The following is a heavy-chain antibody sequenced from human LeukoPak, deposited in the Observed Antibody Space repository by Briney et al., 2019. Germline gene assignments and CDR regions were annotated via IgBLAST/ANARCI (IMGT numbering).Heavy chain of an antibody. CDR1: GLTFKSYG. D-gene: IGHD2-21*02. V-gene: IGHV3-30*03. J-gene: IGHJ4*02. CDR2: ISYDGRNK. CDR3: ATENSYRCRGDCCPEY. Sequence: GGSLRLSCAASGLTFKSYGMHWVRQAPGKGLEWVAVISYDGRNKDYADSVKGRFTISRDHSENTVYLQMNSLRAEDTAIYFCATENSYRCRGDCCPEYWGQGTLVTVSS.